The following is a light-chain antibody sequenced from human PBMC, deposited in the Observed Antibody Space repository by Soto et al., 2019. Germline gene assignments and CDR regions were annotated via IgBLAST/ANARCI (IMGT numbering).Light chain of an antibody. J-gene: IGKJ1*01. Sequence: IVLTQSPCTLSLSPGARATLSCRASQSVSSDLAWYQQKPGQAPRLLIYGASTRATGIPARFSGSGSGTDFTLTISSLQSEDFAVYYCQQYNNWPRTFGQGTKVDI. CDR1: QSVSSD. CDR2: GAS. CDR3: QQYNNWPRT. V-gene: IGKV3-15*01.